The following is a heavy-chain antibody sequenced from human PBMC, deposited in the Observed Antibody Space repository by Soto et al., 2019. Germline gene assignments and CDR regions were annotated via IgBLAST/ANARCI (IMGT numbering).Heavy chain of an antibody. J-gene: IGHJ6*02. V-gene: IGHV4-34*01. CDR3: ARVEQQLGRSYDGRDV. CDR1: GGSFSGYY. D-gene: IGHD6-13*01. Sequence: SETLALTCAVYGGSFSGYYWSWIRQPPGKGLEWIGEINHSGSTNYNPSLKSRVTISVDTSKNQFSLKLSSVTAADTAVYYCARVEQQLGRSYDGRDVWCEGTTVTGAS. CDR2: INHSGST.